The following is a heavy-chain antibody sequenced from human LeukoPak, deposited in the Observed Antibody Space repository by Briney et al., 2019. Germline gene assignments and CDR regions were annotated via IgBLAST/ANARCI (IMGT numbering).Heavy chain of an antibody. D-gene: IGHD3-22*01. CDR2: IYYSGTT. CDR1: GGSIGSHY. CDR3: ARDYYDSRGEAFDI. J-gene: IGHJ3*02. V-gene: IGHV4-59*11. Sequence: PSETLSLTCTVSGGSIGSHYWSWIRQLPGEGLEWIGYIYYSGTTSYNPSLKSRVTISVDTSKNQFSLKLSSVTAADTAVYYCARDYYDSRGEAFDIWGLGTMVTVSS.